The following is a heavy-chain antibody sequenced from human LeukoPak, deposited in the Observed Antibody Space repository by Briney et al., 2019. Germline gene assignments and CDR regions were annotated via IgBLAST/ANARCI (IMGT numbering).Heavy chain of an antibody. Sequence: ASVKVSCKASGGTFSSYAISWVRQAPGQGLEWMGRIIPILGIANYAQKFQGRVTITADKSTSTAYMELSSLRSEDTAVYYYARERVVGATSSYYYGMDVWGQGTTVTVSS. D-gene: IGHD1-26*01. CDR2: IIPILGIA. J-gene: IGHJ6*02. CDR1: GGTFSSYA. V-gene: IGHV1-69*04. CDR3: ARERVVGATSSYYYGMDV.